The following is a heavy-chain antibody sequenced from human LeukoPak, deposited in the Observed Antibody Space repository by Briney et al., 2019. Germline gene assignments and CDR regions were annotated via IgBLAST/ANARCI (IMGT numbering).Heavy chain of an antibody. CDR1: GFTLSTYW. J-gene: IGHJ5*02. CDR3: AKDFGDFWSGLPPHGWFDP. V-gene: IGHV3-30*18. D-gene: IGHD3-3*01. CDR2: ISYDESNK. Sequence: GGSLRLSCAASGFTLSTYWMHWVRQAPGKGLEWVAIISYDESNKYYADSVKGRFTISRDNSKNTLYLQMNSLRAEDTAVYYCAKDFGDFWSGLPPHGWFDPWGQGTLVTVSS.